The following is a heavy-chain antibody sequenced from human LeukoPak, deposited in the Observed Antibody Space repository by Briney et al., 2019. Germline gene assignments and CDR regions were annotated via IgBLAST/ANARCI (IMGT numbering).Heavy chain of an antibody. Sequence: GGSLRLSCAASGFTFSSYSMNWVRQAPGKGLEWVPSISSSSSYIYYADSAKGRFTISRDNAKNSLYLQMNSLRAEDTAVYYCARDRRWELLSYYYYMDVWGKGTTVTVSS. CDR2: ISSSSSYI. V-gene: IGHV3-21*01. CDR1: GFTFSSYS. D-gene: IGHD1-26*01. J-gene: IGHJ6*03. CDR3: ARDRRWELLSYYYYMDV.